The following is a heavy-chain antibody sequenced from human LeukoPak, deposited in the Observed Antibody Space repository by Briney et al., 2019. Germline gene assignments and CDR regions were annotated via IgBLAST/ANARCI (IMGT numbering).Heavy chain of an antibody. D-gene: IGHD6-13*01. Sequence: ASVKVSCKASGYTFTSYDINWVRQATGQGLEWMGWMNPNSGNTGYAQKFQGRVTMTRNTSISTAYMELSSLRSEDTAVYYCARAAAGLRYYYCYYMDVWGKGTTVIISS. V-gene: IGHV1-8*01. CDR3: ARAAAGLRYYYCYYMDV. J-gene: IGHJ6*03. CDR2: MNPNSGNT. CDR1: GYTFTSYD.